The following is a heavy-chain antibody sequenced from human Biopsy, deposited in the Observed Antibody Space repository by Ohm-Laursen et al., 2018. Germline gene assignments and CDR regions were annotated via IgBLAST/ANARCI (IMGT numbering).Heavy chain of an antibody. CDR3: ARGTGKYYVYGAFDI. D-gene: IGHD3/OR15-3a*01. CDR1: GDSISNDY. V-gene: IGHV4-4*07. CDR2: IHTSGST. Sequence: SETLSLTCAVSGDSISNDYWSWIRQSAGQGLEWIGRIHTSGSTNHNPSLKSRVTMSVDTSKNQFSLKLRSVTAADTAVYYCARGTGKYYVYGAFDIWGQGTMVTVSS. J-gene: IGHJ3*02.